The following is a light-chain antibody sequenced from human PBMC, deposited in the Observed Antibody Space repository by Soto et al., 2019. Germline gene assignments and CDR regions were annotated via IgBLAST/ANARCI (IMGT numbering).Light chain of an antibody. CDR3: CSYAGGPEV. Sequence: QSALTQPRSVSWSPGQSVTISCTGTSSDVGGYKYVSWYQQKPGKAPKLIIYGVSRWPSGVPSRFSGSKSGNRASLTISGLQAEDEGDYYCCSYAGGPEVFGTGTKVTVL. CDR1: SSDVGGYKY. J-gene: IGLJ1*01. CDR2: GVS. V-gene: IGLV2-11*01.